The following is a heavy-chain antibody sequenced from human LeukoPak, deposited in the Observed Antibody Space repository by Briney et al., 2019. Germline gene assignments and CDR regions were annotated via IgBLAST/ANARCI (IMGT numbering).Heavy chain of an antibody. CDR3: ARDHSRWLQIGDY. D-gene: IGHD5-24*01. CDR1: GYTFTNYG. CDR2: ISADNGNT. Sequence: ASVKVSCKASGYTFTNYGISWVRQAPGQGLEWMGWISADNGNTDYAQNIQGRVTMTTDTSTNTAYMELRSLRFDDTAVYYCARDHSRWLQIGDYWGQGTLVTVSS. J-gene: IGHJ4*02. V-gene: IGHV1-18*01.